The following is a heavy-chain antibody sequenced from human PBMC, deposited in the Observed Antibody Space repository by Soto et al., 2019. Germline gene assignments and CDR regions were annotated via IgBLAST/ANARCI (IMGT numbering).Heavy chain of an antibody. CDR1: GGSISSYY. CDR3: ASALDGSGSYYTSNYYYYMDV. D-gene: IGHD3-10*01. Sequence: SETLSLTCTVSGGSISSYYWSWIRQPPGKGLEWIGYIYYSGSTNYNPSLKSRVTISVDTSKNQFSLKLSSVTAADTAVYYCASALDGSGSYYTSNYYYYMDVWGEGTTVTVSS. CDR2: IYYSGST. V-gene: IGHV4-59*08. J-gene: IGHJ6*03.